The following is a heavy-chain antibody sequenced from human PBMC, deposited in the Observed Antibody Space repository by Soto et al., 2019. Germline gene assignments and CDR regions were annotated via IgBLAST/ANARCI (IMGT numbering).Heavy chain of an antibody. CDR3: AKTGWFGAPFGY. D-gene: IGHD3-10*01. CDR2: ISYDGSNK. Sequence: QVQLVESGGGVVQPGRSLRLSCAASGFTFSSYGMHWVRQAPGKGLEWVAVISYDGSNKYYADSVKGRFTISRDNSKNTLYLQMNSLRAEDTAVYYCAKTGWFGAPFGYWGQGTLVTVSS. J-gene: IGHJ4*02. CDR1: GFTFSSYG. V-gene: IGHV3-30*18.